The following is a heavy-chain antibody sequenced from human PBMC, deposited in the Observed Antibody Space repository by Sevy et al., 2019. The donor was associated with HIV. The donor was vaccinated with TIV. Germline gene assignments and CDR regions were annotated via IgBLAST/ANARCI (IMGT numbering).Heavy chain of an antibody. D-gene: IGHD1-26*01. CDR3: AGENAWGRGYS. J-gene: IGHJ4*02. V-gene: IGHV4-59*08. CDR2: IYYNGHI. CDR1: GGSITSLY. Sequence: AETLSLTCTVSGGSITSLYWNWIRQPPGKGLEWIANIYYNGHINYNPSLKSRVTLSLDASKNQFSLRLSSVTAADTAMYYCAGENAWGRGYSWGQGTLVTVSS.